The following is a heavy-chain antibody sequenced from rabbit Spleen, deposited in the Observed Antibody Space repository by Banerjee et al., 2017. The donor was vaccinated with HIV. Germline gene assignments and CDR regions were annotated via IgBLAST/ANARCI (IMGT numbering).Heavy chain of an antibody. CDR3: ARDPYSYDDYGDYPFNL. CDR1: GFDINTYS. Sequence: QEQLKETGGGLVQPGGSLTLSCTAPGFDINTYSIGWVRQAPGKGLEWIGIIKTGGSAAYANWVNGRFTISRDNAQNTVDLQMNSLTAADTATYFCARDPYSYDDYGDYPFNLWGPGTLVTVS. CDR2: IKTGGSA. J-gene: IGHJ4*01. D-gene: IGHD2-1*01. V-gene: IGHV1S29*01.